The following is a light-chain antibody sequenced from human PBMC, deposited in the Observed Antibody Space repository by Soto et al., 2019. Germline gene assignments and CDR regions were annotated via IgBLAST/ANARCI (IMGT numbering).Light chain of an antibody. CDR3: SSFAGANIWV. CDR1: TSDVGGYEY. J-gene: IGLJ3*02. Sequence: QSALTQPPSASGSPGQSVTISCTGSTSDVGGYEYVSWYQQHPGQAPKLMIFEVNKRPSGVPNRFSGSKSGNTASLTVSGLQSEDEASYYCSSFAGANIWVFGGGTKLTVL. V-gene: IGLV2-8*01. CDR2: EVN.